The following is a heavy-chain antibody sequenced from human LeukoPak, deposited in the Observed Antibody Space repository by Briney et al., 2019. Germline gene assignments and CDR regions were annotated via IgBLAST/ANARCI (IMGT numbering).Heavy chain of an antibody. CDR1: GFSFSTYW. CDR2: INQDASVR. CDR3: ARNPGSSSFDL. V-gene: IGHV3-7*01. J-gene: IGHJ4*02. Sequence: GGPLRLSCAASGFSFSTYWMSWVRQTPEKGLEFVANINQDASVRNYMDSLKGRCTISRDNAKKSVYLEINSLRADDTAVYYCARNPGSSSFDLWGQGALVTVSS. D-gene: IGHD6-13*01.